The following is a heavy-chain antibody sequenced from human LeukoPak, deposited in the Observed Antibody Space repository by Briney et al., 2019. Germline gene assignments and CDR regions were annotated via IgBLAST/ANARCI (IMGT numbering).Heavy chain of an antibody. CDR2: ISGDGGST. CDR1: GFTFDDYA. D-gene: IGHD3-22*01. Sequence: PGGSLRLSCAASGFTFDDYAMHWVRQAPGKGLEWVSLISGDGGSTYYADSVKGRFTISRDNSKNSLYLQMNSLRTEDTALCYCAKGTQYYYDSSGYYVGYFDYWGQGTLVTVSS. CDR3: AKGTQYYYDSSGYYVGYFDY. V-gene: IGHV3-43*02. J-gene: IGHJ4*02.